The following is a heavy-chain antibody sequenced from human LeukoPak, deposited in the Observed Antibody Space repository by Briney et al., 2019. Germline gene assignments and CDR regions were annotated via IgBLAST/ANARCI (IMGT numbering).Heavy chain of an antibody. CDR1: GGFFSSYY. D-gene: IGHD6-19*01. J-gene: IGHJ1*01. V-gene: IGHV4-34*01. CDR2: INHSGST. Sequence: SETLSLTCAVYGGFFSSYYWSWIRQPAGKGLEWIGDINHSGSTDYNPSLKSRVNMSVDTSKNQFSLKLSSVTVADKAVSDCAHSSAYLHLWAQGTPVTVSS. CDR3: AHSSAYLHL.